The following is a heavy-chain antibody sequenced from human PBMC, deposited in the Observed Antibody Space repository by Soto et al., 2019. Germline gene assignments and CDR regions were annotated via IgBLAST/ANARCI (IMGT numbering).Heavy chain of an antibody. CDR2: IIPIFGTA. V-gene: IGHV1-69*01. D-gene: IGHD3-22*01. CDR1: GGTFSSYA. CDR3: ASSDYYDSSGYYHY. Sequence: KVSCKASGGTFSSYAISWVRQAPGQGLGWMGGIIPIFGTANYAQKFQGRVTITADESTSTAYMELSSLRSEDTAVYYCASSDYYDSSGYYHYWGQGTLVTVSS. J-gene: IGHJ4*02.